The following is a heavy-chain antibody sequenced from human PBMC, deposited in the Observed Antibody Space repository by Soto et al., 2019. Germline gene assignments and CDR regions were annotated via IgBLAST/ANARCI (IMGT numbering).Heavy chain of an antibody. CDR3: ARGLGVRFLEWLLYGYGMDV. CDR1: GGSFSGYY. V-gene: IGHV4-34*01. Sequence: LSLTCAVYGGSFSGYYWSWIRQPPGKGLEWIGEINHSGSTNYNPSLKSRVTISVDTSKNQFSLKLSSVTAADTAVYYCARGLGVRFLEWLLYGYGMDVWGQGTTVTVSS. J-gene: IGHJ6*02. D-gene: IGHD3-3*01. CDR2: INHSGST.